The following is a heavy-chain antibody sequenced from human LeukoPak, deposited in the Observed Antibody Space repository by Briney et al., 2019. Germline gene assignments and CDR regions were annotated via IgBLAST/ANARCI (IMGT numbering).Heavy chain of an antibody. CDR2: IYSGGST. J-gene: IGHJ4*02. Sequence: GGSLRLSCAASGLTVSSNYMSWVRQAPGKGLEWVSVIYSGGSTYYADSVKGRFTISRDNSKNTLYLQMNSLRAEDTAVYYCARESEGVTFDYWGQGILVTVSS. V-gene: IGHV3-53*01. CDR3: ARESEGVTFDY. CDR1: GLTVSSNY. D-gene: IGHD5-18*01.